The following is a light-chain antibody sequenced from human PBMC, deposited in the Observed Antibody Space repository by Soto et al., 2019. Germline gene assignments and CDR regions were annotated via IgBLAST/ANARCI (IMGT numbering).Light chain of an antibody. CDR1: QSGSSNN. J-gene: IGKJ2*01. CDR2: GAS. V-gene: IGKV3-20*01. Sequence: EIVLTQSPGTLSLSGGERATLSCRASQSGSSNNLAWYQQKPGQAPRLLIYGASSRATGIPDRFSGSGSGTDFTLTINRLEPEDFAVYYCQQHGSSPHTFGQGTKQEIK. CDR3: QQHGSSPHT.